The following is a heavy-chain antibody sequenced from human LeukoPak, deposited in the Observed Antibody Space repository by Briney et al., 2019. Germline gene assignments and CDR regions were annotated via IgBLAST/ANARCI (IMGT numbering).Heavy chain of an antibody. CDR2: ISHSGSN. CDR1: SYSISSVYY. Sequence: WETLSLTCAVSSYSISSVYYWGWIRPPPGKGLEGIGSISHSGSNYYNPSLKSRVTISVDTSKNQFSLKLSSVTAADTAAYYWARDGGYCSGVTCYPSLDYWGQGTLGTVSS. CDR3: ARDGGYCSGVTCYPSLDY. D-gene: IGHD2-15*01. J-gene: IGHJ4*02. V-gene: IGHV4-38-2*01.